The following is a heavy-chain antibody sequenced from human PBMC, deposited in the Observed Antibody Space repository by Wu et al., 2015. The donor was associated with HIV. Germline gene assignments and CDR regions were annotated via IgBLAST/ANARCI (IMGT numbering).Heavy chain of an antibody. D-gene: IGHD6-19*01. V-gene: IGHV1-69*05. CDR2: IIPLFGTT. CDR1: GDSFSTSP. CDR3: ASPRSPGFSSAWPTYFDY. Sequence: QVQLVQSGAEVKKPGSSVKASCKASGDSFSTSPINWVRQAPGQGLEWMGGIIPLFGTTDYAQIFQGRVTITTDESTSTAYMRLSSLRSEDTAVYYCASPRSPGFSSAWPTYFDYWGQGTLVTVSS. J-gene: IGHJ4*02.